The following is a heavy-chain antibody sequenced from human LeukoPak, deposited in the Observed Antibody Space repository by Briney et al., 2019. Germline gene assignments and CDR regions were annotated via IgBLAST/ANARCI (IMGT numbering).Heavy chain of an antibody. Sequence: GASVKVSCKASGYTFSNYYMHWVRQAPGQGLEWMGIINPSGGSTSYAQKFQGRVTMTEDTSTDTAYMELSSLRSEDTAVYYCATGSGIVGATGPSDYWGQGTLVTVSS. CDR1: GYTFSNYY. J-gene: IGHJ4*02. CDR3: ATGSGIVGATGPSDY. D-gene: IGHD1-26*01. V-gene: IGHV1-46*01. CDR2: INPSGGST.